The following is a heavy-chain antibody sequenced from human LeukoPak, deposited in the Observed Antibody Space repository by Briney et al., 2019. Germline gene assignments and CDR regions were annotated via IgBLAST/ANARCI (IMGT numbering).Heavy chain of an antibody. CDR3: ARGGYCSSTSCYRGNYYYYYGMDV. D-gene: IGHD2-2*01. Sequence: SETLSLTCAVYGGSFSGYYWSWIRQPPGKGLEWIGEINHSGSTNYNPSLKSRVTISVDTSKNQFSLKLSSVTAADTAVYYCARGGYCSSTSCYRGNYYYYYGMDVWGQGTTVTVS. CDR2: INHSGST. CDR1: GGSFSGYY. J-gene: IGHJ6*02. V-gene: IGHV4-34*01.